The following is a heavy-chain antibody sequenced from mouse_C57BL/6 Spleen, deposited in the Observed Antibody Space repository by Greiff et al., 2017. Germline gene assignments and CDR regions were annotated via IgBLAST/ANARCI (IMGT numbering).Heavy chain of an antibody. CDR2: INYDGSST. CDR1: GFTFSDYY. D-gene: IGHD6-1*01. Sequence: EVMLVESEGGLVQPGSSMKLSCTASGFTFSDYYMAWVRQVPEKGLEWVANINYDGSSTYYLDSLKSRFIISRDNAKNILYLQMSSLKSEDTATYYCARDEQSAWFAYWGQGTLVTVSA. V-gene: IGHV5-16*01. CDR3: ARDEQSAWFAY. J-gene: IGHJ3*01.